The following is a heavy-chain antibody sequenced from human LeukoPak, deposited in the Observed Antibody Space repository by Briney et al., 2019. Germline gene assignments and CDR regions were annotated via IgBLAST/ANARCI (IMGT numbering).Heavy chain of an antibody. Sequence: SETLSLTCTVSGGSISSYYWSWIRQPPGKGLEWIGYIYYSGSTNYNPSLKSRVTISVDTSKNQFSLKLSSVTAADTAVYYCAREDHSSSWTDAFDIWGQGTMATVSS. J-gene: IGHJ3*02. CDR3: AREDHSSSWTDAFDI. CDR2: IYYSGST. V-gene: IGHV4-59*01. D-gene: IGHD6-13*01. CDR1: GGSISSYY.